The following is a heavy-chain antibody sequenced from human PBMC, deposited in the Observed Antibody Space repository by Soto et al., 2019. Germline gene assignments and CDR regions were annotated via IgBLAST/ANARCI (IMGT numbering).Heavy chain of an antibody. J-gene: IGHJ6*02. CDR1: GGSISSGPYS. CDR3: ARLGCYCSGTSCYSYYGMAV. CDR2: FHYRGST. V-gene: IGHV4-39*01. Sequence: PSETLSLTCTVTGGSISSGPYSWGWIRQPPGKGLEWIGTFHYRGSTYYSPSLESRVTISVDTSKNQFSLKVSSVTAADTAVYYCARLGCYCSGTSCYSYYGMAVWGQATTVT. D-gene: IGHD2-2*01.